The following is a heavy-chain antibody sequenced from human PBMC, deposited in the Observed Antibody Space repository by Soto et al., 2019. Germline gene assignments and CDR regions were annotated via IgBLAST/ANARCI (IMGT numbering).Heavy chain of an antibody. D-gene: IGHD2-21*01. CDR1: GFIFDDYA. V-gene: IGHV3-9*01. J-gene: IGHJ3*02. CDR2: ITWNSDTI. CDR3: AKVGLWGGDPPTHAFDI. Sequence: EMELVESGGGLVQPGRSLRLACAASGFIFDDYAMHWVRQAPGKGLEWVSGITWNSDTIYYADSVKGRFTISRDNANNSLYLQMNSLRAEDTALYYCAKVGLWGGDPPTHAFDICGQGTMVTVSS.